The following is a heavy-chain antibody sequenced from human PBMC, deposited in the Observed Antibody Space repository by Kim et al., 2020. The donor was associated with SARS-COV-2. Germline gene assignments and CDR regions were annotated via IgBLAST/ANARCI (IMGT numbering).Heavy chain of an antibody. Sequence: SETLSLTCAVYGGSFSGYYWSWIRQPPGKGLEWIGEINHSGSTNYNPSLKSRVTISVDTSKNQFSLKLSSVTAADTAVYYCARGSRYFDYWGQGTLVTVSS. CDR3: ARGSRYFDY. J-gene: IGHJ4*02. CDR2: INHSGST. CDR1: GGSFSGYY. V-gene: IGHV4-34*01.